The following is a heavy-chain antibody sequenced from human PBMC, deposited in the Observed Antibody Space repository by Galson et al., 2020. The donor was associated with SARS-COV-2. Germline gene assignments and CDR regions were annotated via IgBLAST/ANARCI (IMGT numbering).Heavy chain of an antibody. D-gene: IGHD3-9*01. CDR1: GYTFTGYY. CDR3: AIAKLRFFDSLSD. V-gene: IGHV1-2*02. J-gene: IGHJ4*02. CDR2: INPNSGDT. Sequence: ASVKVSCKVSGYTFTGYYIHWVRQAPGQGLEWMGWINPNSGDTDYTQNFQGRVTMTRDTSISTAYMEMSRLRSDDSAVYYCAIAKLRFFDSLSDWGQGTQVTVSS.